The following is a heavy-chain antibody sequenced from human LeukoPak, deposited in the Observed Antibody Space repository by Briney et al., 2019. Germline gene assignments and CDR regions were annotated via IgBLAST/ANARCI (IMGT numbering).Heavy chain of an antibody. D-gene: IGHD6-19*01. V-gene: IGHV4-34*01. CDR3: ARGAHSSGWYRAGAFDI. CDR2: INHSGST. J-gene: IGHJ3*02. Sequence: SETLSLTCAVYGGSFSGYYWSWIRQPPGKGLEWIGEINHSGSTNYNPSLKSRVTISVDTSKNQFSLKLSSVTAADTAVYYCARGAHSSGWYRAGAFDIWGQGTMVTVSS. CDR1: GGSFSGYY.